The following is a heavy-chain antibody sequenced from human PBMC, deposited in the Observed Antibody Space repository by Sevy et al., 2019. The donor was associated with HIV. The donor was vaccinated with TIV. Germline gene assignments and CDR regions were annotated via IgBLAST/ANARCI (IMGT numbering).Heavy chain of an antibody. Sequence: ASVKVSCKASGYTFTNYGISWVRQAPGQGLEWMGWISTHNGDTNYAQKLQGRVTMTTDTSTSTAYMELSSLRSDDTAVYYCARRIYYDSSAYYWWFDPWGQGTLVTVSS. CDR2: ISTHNGDT. CDR1: GYTFTNYG. CDR3: ARRIYYDSSAYYWWFDP. D-gene: IGHD3-22*01. V-gene: IGHV1-18*01. J-gene: IGHJ5*02.